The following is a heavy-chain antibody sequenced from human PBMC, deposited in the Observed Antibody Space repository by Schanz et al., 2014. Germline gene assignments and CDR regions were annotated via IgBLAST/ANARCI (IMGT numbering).Heavy chain of an antibody. CDR2: IIPILGLA. J-gene: IGHJ4*02. D-gene: IGHD6-13*01. Sequence: QLQLVQSGAEVKKPGSSVKVSCKLSGGTFSSYTISWMRQAPGQGLEWMGRIIPILGLAKYEQKFQGRVTITADRSTSTAYMELSGLRSEDTAVYYCARLDSSSWYPRYWGQGTLVTVSS. CDR1: GGTFSSYT. V-gene: IGHV1-69*02. CDR3: ARLDSSSWYPRY.